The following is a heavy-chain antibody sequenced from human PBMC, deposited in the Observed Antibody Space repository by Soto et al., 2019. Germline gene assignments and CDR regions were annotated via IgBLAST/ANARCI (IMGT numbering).Heavy chain of an antibody. CDR1: GFTFIGYG. CDR2: ISPDGNIE. D-gene: IGHD2-8*01. Sequence: SLSLSCVSSGFTFIGYGMHWVRQALGRGLEWVAFISPDGNIEYYEDSVKGRFTITRDNSKSTLFLQINSLRGEDPAVYYCAKSLGFCTTGTCSPNFFYVLDDWCQGTTV. V-gene: IGHV3-30*18. J-gene: IGHJ6*02. CDR3: AKSLGFCTTGTCSPNFFYVLDD.